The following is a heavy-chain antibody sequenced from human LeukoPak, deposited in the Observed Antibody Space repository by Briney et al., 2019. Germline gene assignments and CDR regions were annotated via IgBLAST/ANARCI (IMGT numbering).Heavy chain of an antibody. J-gene: IGHJ3*02. Sequence: SETLSLTCTVSGGSISDYYWSWIRQSPGKGLEWIGYIYHSGTTNYNPSLKSRVTISVDTSKNQFSLKLTSVTAADTAVYYCARGDVFDIWGQGTLVTVSS. V-gene: IGHV4-59*01. CDR3: ARGDVFDI. CDR1: GGSISDYY. CDR2: IYHSGTT.